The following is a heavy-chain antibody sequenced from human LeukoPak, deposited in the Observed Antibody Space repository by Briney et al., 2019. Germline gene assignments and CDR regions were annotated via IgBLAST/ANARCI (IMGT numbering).Heavy chain of an antibody. CDR1: GGTFSSYA. Sequence: SVKVSCKASGGTFSSYAISWVRQAPGQGLEWMGGIIPIFGTANYAQKFQGRVTITADKSTSTAYMELRSLRFEDTAVYYCAGEIGEACSGGSCYNYWGQGTLVTVSS. CDR2: IIPIFGTA. D-gene: IGHD2-15*01. CDR3: AGEIGEACSGGSCYNY. V-gene: IGHV1-69*06. J-gene: IGHJ4*02.